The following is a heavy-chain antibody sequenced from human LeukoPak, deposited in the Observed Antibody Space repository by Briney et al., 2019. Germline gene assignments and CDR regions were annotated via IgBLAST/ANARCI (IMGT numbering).Heavy chain of an antibody. D-gene: IGHD6-13*01. CDR1: GFTFSDYY. V-gene: IGHV3-11*01. CDR3: AKMWQQLVRFAGFDI. Sequence: GGSLRLSCAASGFTFSDYYMSWVRQAPGKGLEWVSYISSSGSMLHYADSVKGRFTISRDNSKNSLYLQMSSLRAEDTAVYYCAKMWQQLVRFAGFDIWGQGTMVTVSS. J-gene: IGHJ3*02. CDR2: ISSSGSML.